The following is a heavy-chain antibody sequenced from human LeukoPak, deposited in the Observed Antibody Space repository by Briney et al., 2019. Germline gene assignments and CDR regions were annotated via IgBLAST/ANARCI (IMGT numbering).Heavy chain of an antibody. CDR2: IRSKANSYAT. D-gene: IGHD1-26*01. CDR3: TRRSGSYRRLESYYYYMDV. J-gene: IGHJ6*03. Sequence: GGSLRLSCAASGFTFSGSAMHWVRQASGKGLEWVGRIRSKANSYATAYAASVKGMFTISRDDSKNTAYLQMNSLKTEDTAVYYCTRRSGSYRRLESYYYYMDVWGKGTTVTVSS. V-gene: IGHV3-73*01. CDR1: GFTFSGSA.